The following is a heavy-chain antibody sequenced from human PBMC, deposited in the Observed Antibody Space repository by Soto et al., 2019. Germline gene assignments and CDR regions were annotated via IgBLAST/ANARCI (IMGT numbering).Heavy chain of an antibody. CDR2: IVYDGSNE. J-gene: IGHJ4*02. V-gene: IGHV3-30*03. CDR3: AREGEGTYYDFWSGYYSSD. CDR1: GFSFSSYG. D-gene: IGHD3-3*01. Sequence: GGSLRLSCAASGFSFSSYGMHWVRQAPGKGLEWVAVIVYDGSNEYYADSVKGRFTISRDNSKNTLYLQMNSLRAEDTAVYYCAREGEGTYYDFWSGYYSSDWGQGTLVTVSS.